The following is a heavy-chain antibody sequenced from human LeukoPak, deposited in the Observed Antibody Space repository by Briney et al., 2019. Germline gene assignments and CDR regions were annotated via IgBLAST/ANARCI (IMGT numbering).Heavy chain of an antibody. CDR2: INPNSGGT. CDR3: ARSGSGYYFIDY. D-gene: IGHD3-22*01. CDR1: GYTFTGYY. J-gene: IGHJ4*02. V-gene: IGHV1-2*02. Sequence: ASVKVSCKASGYTFTGYYMHWVPQAPGQGLEWMGWINPNSGGTNYAQKFQGSLTMTRDTSISTAYMELSRLRSDDTAAEYCARSGSGYYFIDYWGQGTLVTVSS.